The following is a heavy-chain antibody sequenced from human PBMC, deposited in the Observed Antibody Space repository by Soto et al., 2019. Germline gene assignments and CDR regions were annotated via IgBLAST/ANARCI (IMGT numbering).Heavy chain of an antibody. CDR1: GFTFTRYS. J-gene: IGHJ4*02. V-gene: IGHV3-21*06. CDR3: ARESEDLTSNFDY. Sequence: EVQLVESGGGLVKLGGSLRLSCAASGFTFTRYSMNWVRQAPGKGLEWVSSISRTTNYIYYGASMKGRFTISRDNAKNSLYLDMNSLRAEDTAVYYCARESEDLTSNFDYWGQGTLATVSA. CDR2: ISRTTNYI.